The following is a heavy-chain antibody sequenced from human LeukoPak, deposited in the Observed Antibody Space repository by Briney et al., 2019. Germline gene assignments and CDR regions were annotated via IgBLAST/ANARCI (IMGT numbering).Heavy chain of an antibody. V-gene: IGHV4-59*01. CDR3: ARGVVIAPQTFDY. D-gene: IGHD2-21*01. CDR2: IYYSGST. J-gene: IGHJ4*02. CDR1: GESISGFY. Sequence: PSETLSLTCTVSGESISGFYWTWIRQPPGKGLEWIGYIYYSGSTNYNPPLKSRVTISVDTSKNQFSLKLSSVTAADTAVYYCARGVVIAPQTFDYWGQGTLVTVSS.